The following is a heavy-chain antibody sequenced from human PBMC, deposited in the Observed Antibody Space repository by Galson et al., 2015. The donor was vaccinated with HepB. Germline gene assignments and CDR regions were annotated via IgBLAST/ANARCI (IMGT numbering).Heavy chain of an antibody. CDR1: GFTFSSYG. Sequence: SLRLSCAASGFTFSSYGVHWVRQAPGKGLEWVAVIWYDGSNKYYADSVKGRFTISRDNSKNTLYLQMNSLRAEDTAVYYCARDSIRRYCSSTSCPYYYYYYYMDVWGKGTTVTVSS. J-gene: IGHJ6*03. V-gene: IGHV3-33*01. D-gene: IGHD2-2*01. CDR2: IWYDGSNK. CDR3: ARDSIRRYCSSTSCPYYYYYYYMDV.